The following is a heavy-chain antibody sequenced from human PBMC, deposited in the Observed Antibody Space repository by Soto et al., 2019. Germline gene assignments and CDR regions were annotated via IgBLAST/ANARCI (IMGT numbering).Heavy chain of an antibody. CDR2: INSDGSST. CDR3: ARGGLVTAMTRGY. D-gene: IGHD2-21*02. J-gene: IGHJ4*02. Sequence: EVQLVESGGGLVQPGGSLRLSCAASGFTFSSYWMHWVRQAPGKGLVWVSRINSDGSSTSYADSVKGRFTISRDNAKNALYLQTSGPSDEHTGVYYCARGGLVTAMTRGYCGQGTLVTVS. V-gene: IGHV3-74*01. CDR1: GFTFSSYW.